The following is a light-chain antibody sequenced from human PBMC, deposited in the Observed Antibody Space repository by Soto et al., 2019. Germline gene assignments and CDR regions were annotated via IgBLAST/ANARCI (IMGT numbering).Light chain of an antibody. V-gene: IGKV1-39*01. CDR2: VAS. CDR3: QQSFTTPLT. J-gene: IGKJ4*01. Sequence: DIQMTQSPSSLSASVGDTVTITCRSSQAVGRWLSWYQQKPGKAPNVLINVASTLRSGVPPRFSGSGSGTDFNLTINSLQPEEFATYFCQQSFTTPLTFGGGTKVDIK. CDR1: QAVGRW.